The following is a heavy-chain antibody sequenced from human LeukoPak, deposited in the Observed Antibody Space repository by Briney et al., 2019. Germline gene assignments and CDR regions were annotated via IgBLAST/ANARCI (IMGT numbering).Heavy chain of an antibody. J-gene: IGHJ4*02. CDR3: ARVGSSSSFDY. CDR2: ISSSGGST. D-gene: IGHD6-6*01. CDR1: GFTFNSYA. Sequence: GGSLRLSCAASGFTFNSYAMNWVRQAPGKGLEWVSCISSSGGSTYYADSVKGRFTISRDSSENTLYLQMNSLRVEDTAVYYCARVGSSSSFDYWGQGTLVTVSS. V-gene: IGHV3-23*01.